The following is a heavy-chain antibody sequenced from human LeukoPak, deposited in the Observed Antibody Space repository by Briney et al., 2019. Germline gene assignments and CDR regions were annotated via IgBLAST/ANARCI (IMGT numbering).Heavy chain of an antibody. D-gene: IGHD3-22*01. V-gene: IGHV4-39*01. Sequence: SETLSLTCTVSGGSISSSSYYWGWIRQPPEKGLEWIGSIYYSGSTYYNPSLKSRVTISVDTSKDQFSLKLSSVTAADTAVYYCASTTLYYYDSSSYYAGFDYWGQGTLVTVSS. J-gene: IGHJ4*02. CDR1: GGSISSSSYY. CDR2: IYYSGST. CDR3: ASTTLYYYDSSSYYAGFDY.